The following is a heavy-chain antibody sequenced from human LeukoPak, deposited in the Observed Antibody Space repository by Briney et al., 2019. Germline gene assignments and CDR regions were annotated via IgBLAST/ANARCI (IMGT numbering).Heavy chain of an antibody. CDR1: GFTFSSYA. Sequence: GGSLRLSCAASGFTFSSYAMSWVRQAPGKGLEWVSSISSSSSYIYYADSVKGRFTISRDNTKNSLYLQMNSLRAEDTAVYYCARDYYGDYFFDYWGQGTLVTVSS. CDR2: ISSSSSYI. D-gene: IGHD4-17*01. CDR3: ARDYYGDYFFDY. J-gene: IGHJ4*02. V-gene: IGHV3-21*01.